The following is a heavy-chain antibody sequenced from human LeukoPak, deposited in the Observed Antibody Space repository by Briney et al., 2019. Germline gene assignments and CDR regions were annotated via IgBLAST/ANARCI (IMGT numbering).Heavy chain of an antibody. CDR3: ARGYDSSGYFEADNYFDY. CDR2: INTNTGNP. J-gene: IGHJ4*02. CDR1: GYTFTSYA. D-gene: IGHD3-22*01. V-gene: IGHV7-4-1*02. Sequence: ASVKVSCKASGYTFTSYAMNWVRQAPGQGLEWMGWINTNTGNPTYAQGFTGRFVFSLDTSVSTAYLQISSLKAEDTAVYYCARGYDSSGYFEADNYFDYWGQGTLVTVSS.